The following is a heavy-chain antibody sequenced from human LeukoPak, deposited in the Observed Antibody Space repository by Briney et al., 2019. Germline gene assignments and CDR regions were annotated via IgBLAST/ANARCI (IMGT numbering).Heavy chain of an antibody. CDR1: GFTFDDYG. V-gene: IGHV3-20*01. CDR2: INWNGGST. CDR3: AKDSRYYGMDV. Sequence: PGGSLRLSCAASGFTFDDYGMSWVRQAPGKGLEWVSGINWNGGSTGYADSVKGRFTISRDNAKNSLYLQMNSPRAEDTALYHCAKDSRYYGMDVWGQGTTVTVSS. J-gene: IGHJ6*02.